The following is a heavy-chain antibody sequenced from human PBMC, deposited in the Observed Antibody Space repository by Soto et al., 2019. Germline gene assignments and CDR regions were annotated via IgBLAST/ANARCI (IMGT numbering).Heavy chain of an antibody. V-gene: IGHV5-51*01. CDR3: AASIFYYGMDV. J-gene: IGHJ6*02. CDR1: GYTFTNYW. CDR2: IYPGDSDT. Sequence: GESLKISCKGSGYTFTNYWIGWVRKMPGKGLEWMGIIYPGDSDTKYNPSFQGQVTISADKSITTTYLQWSSLKASDTAIYYCAASIFYYGMDVWGQGTTVTVSS.